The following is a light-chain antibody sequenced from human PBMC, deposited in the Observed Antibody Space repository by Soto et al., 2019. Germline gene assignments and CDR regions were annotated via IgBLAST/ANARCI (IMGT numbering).Light chain of an antibody. J-gene: IGKJ1*01. CDR3: MQALQTWT. Sequence: DMVMTQSPLSLPVTPGEPASVSCRSSQSLLHSNGYNYLDWYLQKPGQSPQVLIFLGSNRSSGVPDRFSGSGSGTDFTLKISRVEAEDVGVYYCMQALQTWTFGQGTKVEIK. CDR2: LGS. CDR1: QSLLHSNGYNY. V-gene: IGKV2-28*01.